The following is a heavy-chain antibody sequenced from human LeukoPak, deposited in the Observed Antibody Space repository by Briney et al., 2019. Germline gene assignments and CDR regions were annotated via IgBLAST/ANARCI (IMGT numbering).Heavy chain of an antibody. D-gene: IGHD3-16*01. Sequence: HAGGSLRLSCAASGFTFSSYWMHWVRQAPGKGLVWVSRINTDGSSTSYADSVKGRFTISRDNAKNTLYLQMNSLRAEDTAVYYCARDAGDRAFDIWGQGTMVTVSS. J-gene: IGHJ3*02. CDR1: GFTFSSYW. CDR2: INTDGSST. V-gene: IGHV3-74*01. CDR3: ARDAGDRAFDI.